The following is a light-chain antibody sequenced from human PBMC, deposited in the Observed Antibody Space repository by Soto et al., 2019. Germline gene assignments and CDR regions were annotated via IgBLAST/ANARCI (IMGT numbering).Light chain of an antibody. Sequence: IVLTQYPGTLSLSPGERATLSWWASQSVSNNYLAWYQQKPGQAPRLLIYGASNRATGIPDRFSGSGSGTVFTLTISRLEPEYFAVYYCQQYGSSGTFGQGTKVDIK. CDR2: GAS. CDR3: QQYGSSGT. V-gene: IGKV3-20*01. CDR1: QSVSNNY. J-gene: IGKJ1*01.